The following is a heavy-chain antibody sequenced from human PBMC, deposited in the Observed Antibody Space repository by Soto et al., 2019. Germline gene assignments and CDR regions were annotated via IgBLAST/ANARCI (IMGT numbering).Heavy chain of an antibody. D-gene: IGHD3-22*01. Sequence: GGSLRLSCAASGFTFSSYAMNWVRQAPGKGLEWVSYISGSGSTIYYADSVKGRFTISRDNAKDSLYLQMNSLRAEDTAVYYCAREVVVFGVIIPTPMDVWGQGTTVTVSS. J-gene: IGHJ6*02. CDR3: AREVVVFGVIIPTPMDV. CDR2: ISGSGSTI. CDR1: GFTFSSYA. V-gene: IGHV3-48*03.